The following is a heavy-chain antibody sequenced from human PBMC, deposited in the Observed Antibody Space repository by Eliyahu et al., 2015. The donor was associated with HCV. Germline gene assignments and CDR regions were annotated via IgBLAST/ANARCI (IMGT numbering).Heavy chain of an antibody. CDR1: GGSVSSGSYY. J-gene: IGHJ6*03. CDR2: IYYSGST. Sequence: QVQLQESGPGLVKPSETLSLTCTVSGGSVSSGSYYWXWIRQPPGKGLEWIGYIYYSGSTNYNPSLKSRVTISVDTSKNQFSLKLSSVTAADTAVYYCARATGYDILTGYLTNDYYYYMDVWGKGTTVTVSS. CDR3: ARATGYDILTGYLTNDYYYYMDV. V-gene: IGHV4-61*01. D-gene: IGHD3-9*01.